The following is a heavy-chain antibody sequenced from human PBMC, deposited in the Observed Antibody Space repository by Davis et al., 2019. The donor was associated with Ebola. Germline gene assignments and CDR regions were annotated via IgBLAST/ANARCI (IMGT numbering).Heavy chain of an antibody. Sequence: GESLKISCAASGFTFSSYWMSWVRQAPGKGLEWVASLKQDGSEKYYVDSVKGRFTISRDNDKNSLSLQMNGLRAEDTAVYYCARGPSTGNSFTYWGQGTLVTVSS. D-gene: IGHD4-23*01. CDR1: GFTFSSYW. V-gene: IGHV3-7*01. CDR3: ARGPSTGNSFTY. CDR2: LKQDGSEK. J-gene: IGHJ4*02.